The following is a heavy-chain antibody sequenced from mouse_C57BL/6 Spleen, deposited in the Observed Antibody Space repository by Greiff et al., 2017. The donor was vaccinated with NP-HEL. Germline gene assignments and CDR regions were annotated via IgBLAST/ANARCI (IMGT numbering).Heavy chain of an antibody. J-gene: IGHJ4*01. V-gene: IGHV1-80*01. CDR2: IYPGDGDT. Sequence: VKLMESGAELVKPGASVKISCKASGYAFSSYWMNWVKQRPGKGLEWIGQIYPGDGDTNYNGKFKGKATLTADKSSSTAYMQLSSLTSEDSAVYFCARWDYYSNLYAMDYWGQGTSVTVSS. CDR1: GYAFSSYW. D-gene: IGHD2-5*01. CDR3: ARWDYYSNLYAMDY.